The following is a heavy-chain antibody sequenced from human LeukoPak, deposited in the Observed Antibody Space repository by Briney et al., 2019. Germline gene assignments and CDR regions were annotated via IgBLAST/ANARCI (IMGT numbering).Heavy chain of an antibody. J-gene: IGHJ3*02. CDR3: ARALPYGWGSPDAFDI. D-gene: IGHD7-27*01. CDR2: IYYSGST. CDR1: GASISRTTYY. V-gene: IGHV4-39*07. Sequence: SETLSLTCTVSGASISRTTYYWGWVRQPPGKGLEWIGNIYYSGSTYYNPSLRSRVTLSVATSKNQFSLNLRSVTVADTAVYYCARALPYGWGSPDAFDIWGQGTMVVVSS.